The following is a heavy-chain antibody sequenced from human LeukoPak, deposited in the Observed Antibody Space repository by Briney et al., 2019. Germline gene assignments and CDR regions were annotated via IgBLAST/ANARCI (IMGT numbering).Heavy chain of an antibody. Sequence: GGSRRLSCAVSGFTFSSYWMSWVRQAPGKGLEWVAVISYDGSNKYYADSVKGRFTISRDNSKNTLYLQMNSLRAEDTAVYYCAKQLGYCSDGSCYFPYWGQGTLVTVSS. D-gene: IGHD2-15*01. CDR2: ISYDGSNK. CDR1: GFTFSSYW. V-gene: IGHV3-30*18. J-gene: IGHJ4*02. CDR3: AKQLGYCSDGSCYFPY.